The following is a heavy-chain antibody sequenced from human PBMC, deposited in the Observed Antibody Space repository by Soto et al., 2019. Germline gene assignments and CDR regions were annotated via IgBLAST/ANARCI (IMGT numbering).Heavy chain of an antibody. Sequence: GGSLRLSCAASGFTFSSYAMSWVRQAPGKGLEWVSAISGSGGSTYYADSVKGRFTISRDDSKNTLYLQMNSLRAEDTAVYYCAKALGYDYYYYMDVWGKGTTVTVSS. J-gene: IGHJ6*03. CDR2: ISGSGGST. V-gene: IGHV3-23*01. CDR3: AKALGYDYYYYMDV. CDR1: GFTFSSYA. D-gene: IGHD2-2*01.